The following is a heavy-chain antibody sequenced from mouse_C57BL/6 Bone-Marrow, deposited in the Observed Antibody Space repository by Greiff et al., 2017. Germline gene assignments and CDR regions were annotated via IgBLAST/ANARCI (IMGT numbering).Heavy chain of an antibody. CDR3: TRKPYGSSYAFYFDY. Sequence: VQLQQSGAELVRPGASVTLSCKASGYTFTDYEMHWVKQTPVHGLEWIGAIDPETGGTAYNQKFKGKAILTADKSSSTAYMELRSLTSEDSAVYYCTRKPYGSSYAFYFDYWGQGTTLTVSS. CDR1: GYTFTDYE. J-gene: IGHJ2*01. CDR2: IDPETGGT. V-gene: IGHV1-15*01. D-gene: IGHD1-1*01.